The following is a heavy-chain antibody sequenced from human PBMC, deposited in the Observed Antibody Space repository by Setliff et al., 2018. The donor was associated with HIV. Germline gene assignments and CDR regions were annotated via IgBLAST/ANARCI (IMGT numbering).Heavy chain of an antibody. D-gene: IGHD1-26*01. CDR3: AKDAKGSIDY. J-gene: IGHJ4*02. V-gene: IGHV3-23*01. CDR1: GFTFSSYA. Sequence: GGSLRLSCAASGFTFSSYAMSWVRQAPGKGLEWVSTISTSGADTYDAHSMKGRFTISRDNSKNTLYLQMNSLTAEDTATYFCAKDAKGSIDYWGQGTLVTVSS. CDR2: ISTSGADT.